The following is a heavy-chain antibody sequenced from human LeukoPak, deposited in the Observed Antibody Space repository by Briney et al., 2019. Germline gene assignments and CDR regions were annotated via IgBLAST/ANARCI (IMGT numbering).Heavy chain of an antibody. J-gene: IGHJ3*02. CDR3: ASTLRGIDAFDI. Sequence: SQTLSLTCAVSGGSISSGGYSWGWIRQPPGKGLEWIGYIYHSGSTYYNPSLKSRVTISVDRSKNQFSLKLSSVTAADTAVYYCASTLRGIDAFDIWGQGTMVTVSS. CDR2: IYHSGST. V-gene: IGHV4-30-2*01. D-gene: IGHD3-10*01. CDR1: GGSISSGGYS.